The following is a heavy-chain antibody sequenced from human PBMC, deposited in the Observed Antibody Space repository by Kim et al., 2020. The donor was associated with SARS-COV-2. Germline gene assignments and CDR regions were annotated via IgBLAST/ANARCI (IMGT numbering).Heavy chain of an antibody. V-gene: IGHV6-1*01. J-gene: IGHJ6*03. CDR3: ARDKIAARQASYFYYMDV. Sequence: SQTLSLTCAISGDSVSSNSAAWNWIRQSPSRGLEWLGRTFYRSKWYNEYGPSVKSRITINPDTSKNQFSLQLNSVTPEETAVYYCARDKIAARQASYFYYMDVWGKGTTVTVSS. D-gene: IGHD6-6*01. CDR2: TFYRSKWYN. CDR1: GDSVSSNSAA.